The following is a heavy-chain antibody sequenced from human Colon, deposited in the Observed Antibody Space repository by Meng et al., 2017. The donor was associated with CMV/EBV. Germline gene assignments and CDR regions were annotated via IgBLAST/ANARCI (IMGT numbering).Heavy chain of an antibody. CDR1: GFTFNRNS. D-gene: IGHD4-11*01. J-gene: IGHJ5*02. V-gene: IGHV3-23*01. Sequence: GESLKISCAASGFTFNRNSMSWVRQAPGKGLEWVSGINGVGDTTYYADSVKGRFTISRDNSQNTVNMNMNSLRGDDTAVYYCARASNSSFDPWGQGTLVTVSS. CDR3: ARASNSSFDP. CDR2: INGVGDTT.